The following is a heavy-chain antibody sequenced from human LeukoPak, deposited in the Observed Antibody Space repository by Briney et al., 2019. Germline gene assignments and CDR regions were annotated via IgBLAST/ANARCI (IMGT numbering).Heavy chain of an antibody. D-gene: IGHD5-18*01. V-gene: IGHV4-4*02. CDR3: ARGPPSPKYSYGFTD. CDR1: GGSISSSNW. Sequence: PSETLSLTCAVSGGSISSSNWWSWVRQPPGRGLEWIGEIYHSGSTNYNPSLKSRVTISVDKSKNQFSLKLSSVTAADTAVYYCARGPPSPKYSYGFTDWGQGTLVTVSS. J-gene: IGHJ4*02. CDR2: IYHSGST.